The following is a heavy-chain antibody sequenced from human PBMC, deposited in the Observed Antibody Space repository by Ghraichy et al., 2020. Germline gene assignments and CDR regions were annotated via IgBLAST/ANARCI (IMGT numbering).Heavy chain of an antibody. J-gene: IGHJ4*02. CDR2: IDSIGTIT. CDR1: EFTFSSYA. Sequence: GGSLRLSCAASEFTFSSYAFNWVRQAPGKGLAWVSAIDSIGTITYYGDSVKGRFTISRDNSKNTLYLQMNSPRAEDTAVYYCARDGMTAVTTPLDYWGQGTLVTVSS. D-gene: IGHD4-17*01. V-gene: IGHV3-23*01. CDR3: ARDGMTAVTTPLDY.